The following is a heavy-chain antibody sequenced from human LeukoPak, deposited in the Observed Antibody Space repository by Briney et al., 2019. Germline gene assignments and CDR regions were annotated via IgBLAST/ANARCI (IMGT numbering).Heavy chain of an antibody. J-gene: IGHJ4*02. CDR1: GFTFSSYG. CDR3: AKSPPSSSWYDY. Sequence: PGGSLRPSCAASGFTFSSYGMHWVRQAPGKGLEWVAFIRYDGSNKYYADSVKGRFTISRDNSKNTLYLQMNSLRAEDTAVYYCAKSPPSSSWYDYWGQGTLVTVSS. CDR2: IRYDGSNK. V-gene: IGHV3-30*02. D-gene: IGHD6-13*01.